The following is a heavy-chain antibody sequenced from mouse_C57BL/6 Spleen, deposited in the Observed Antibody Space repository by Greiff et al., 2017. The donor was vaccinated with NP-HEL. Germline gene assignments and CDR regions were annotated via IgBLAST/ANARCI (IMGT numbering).Heavy chain of an antibody. Sequence: QVQLKQSGPGLVQPSQSLSITCTASGFSLTSYGVHWVRQSPGKGLEWLGVIWSGGSTDYNAAFISRLSISKDNSKSQVFFKMNSLQADDSAIYYCGRGGHSTVVAPNAYWGQGTLVTVSA. J-gene: IGHJ3*01. CDR2: IWSGGST. CDR1: GFSLTSYG. CDR3: GRGGHSTVVAPNAY. D-gene: IGHD1-1*01. V-gene: IGHV2-2*01.